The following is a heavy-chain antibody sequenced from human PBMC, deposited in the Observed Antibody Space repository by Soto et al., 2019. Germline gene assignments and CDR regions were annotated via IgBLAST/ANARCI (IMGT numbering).Heavy chain of an antibody. J-gene: IGHJ4*02. CDR2: ISGSGGST. V-gene: IGHV3-23*01. D-gene: IGHD2-2*03. CDR1: GFSFCSYA. CDR3: AKHEWMIFDY. Sequence: PGGSRTLACAASGFSFCSYAMYYDRQAPGKGLEWVSAISGSGGSTYYADSVKGRFTISRDNSKNTLYLQMNSLRAEDTAVYYCAKHEWMIFDYYGQGTLVTVSS.